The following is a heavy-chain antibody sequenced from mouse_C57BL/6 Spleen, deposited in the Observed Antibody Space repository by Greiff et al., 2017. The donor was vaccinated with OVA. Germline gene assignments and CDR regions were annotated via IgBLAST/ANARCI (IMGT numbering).Heavy chain of an antibody. J-gene: IGHJ4*01. CDR3: ARYDGYYVYYAMDY. V-gene: IGHV7-3*01. Sequence: EVKLMESGGGLVQPGGSLSLSCAASGFTFTDYYMSWVRQPPGKALEWLGFIRNKANGYTTEYSASVKGRFTISRANSQSILYLQMNALRAEDSATYYCARYDGYYVYYAMDYWGQGTSVTVSS. CDR2: IRNKANGYTT. D-gene: IGHD2-3*01. CDR1: GFTFTDYY.